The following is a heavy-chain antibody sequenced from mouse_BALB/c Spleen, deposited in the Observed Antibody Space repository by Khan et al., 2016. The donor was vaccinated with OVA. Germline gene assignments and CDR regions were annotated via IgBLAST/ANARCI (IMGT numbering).Heavy chain of an antibody. J-gene: IGHJ4*01. V-gene: IGHV3-2*02. CDR3: ARSLYYSDSYAMDY. D-gene: IGHD2-13*01. CDR2: ISSTGST. CDR1: GYSITSDFA. Sequence: EVKLEESGPGLVRPSQSLSLTCTVTGYSITSDFAWNWIRQFPGNKLEWMGYISSTGSTSYSPSLRSRISITRDTSKNQFFLHLNSLTAEVTATYYCARSLYYSDSYAMDYWGQGTSVTVSS.